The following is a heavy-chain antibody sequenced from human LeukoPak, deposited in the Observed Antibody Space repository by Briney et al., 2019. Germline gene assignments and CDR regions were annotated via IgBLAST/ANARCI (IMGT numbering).Heavy chain of an antibody. D-gene: IGHD6-6*01. CDR2: IIPIFGTA. J-gene: IGHJ6*03. V-gene: IGHV1-69*05. CDR1: GGTFSSYA. CDR3: AGCPIAARPSWAYYYYYMDV. Sequence: SVKVSCKASGGTFSSYAISWVRQAPGQGLEWMGGIIPIFGTANYAQKFQGRVTITTDESTSTAHMELSSRESEDTAVYYWAGCPIAARPSWAYYYYYMDVWGKGTTVTVSS.